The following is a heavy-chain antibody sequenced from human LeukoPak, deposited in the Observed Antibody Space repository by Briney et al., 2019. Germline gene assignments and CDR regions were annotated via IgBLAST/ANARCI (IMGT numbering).Heavy chain of an antibody. CDR3: AKGQQLVLYYYGMDV. D-gene: IGHD6-13*01. CDR1: GFTFDDYA. Sequence: GRSLRLSCAASGFTFDDYAMHWVRQAPGKGLELVSGISWNSGSIGYADSVKGRFTISRDNAKNSLYPQMNSLRAEDPALYYCAKGQQLVLYYYGMDVWGQGTTVTVSS. V-gene: IGHV3-9*01. J-gene: IGHJ6*02. CDR2: ISWNSGSI.